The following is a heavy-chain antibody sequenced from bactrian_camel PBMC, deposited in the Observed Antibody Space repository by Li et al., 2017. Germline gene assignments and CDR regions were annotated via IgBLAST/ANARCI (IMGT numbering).Heavy chain of an antibody. CDR2: IESDGST. J-gene: IGHJ4*01. V-gene: IGHV3S55*01. D-gene: IGHD7*01. CDR1: GDTIGRYC. Sequence: HVQLVESGGASVQAGGSLRLSCVASGDTIGRYCMGWFRQIPDKEREGVAGIESDGSTSYADSVKGRFTISKDKPENTLYLQMNSLKPEDTAMYYCAAVWDCAGGTPVYWGQGTQVTVS. CDR3: AAVWDCAGGTPVY.